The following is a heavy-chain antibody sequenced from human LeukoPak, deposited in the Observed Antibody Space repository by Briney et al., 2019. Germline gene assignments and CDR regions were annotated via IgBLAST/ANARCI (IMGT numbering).Heavy chain of an antibody. V-gene: IGHV3-7*01. D-gene: IGHD3-3*01. CDR3: ARARGYYDFWSGLDAFDI. CDR1: GFPFSSHW. J-gene: IGHJ3*02. Sequence: GGSLRLSCAASGFPFSSHWLSWFRQSPGKGLEWVAHINQDGSENYYVDSVKGRFTISRDNARNSQYLQMNSLRAEDTAVYYCARARGYYDFWSGLDAFDIWGQGTMVTVSS. CDR2: INQDGSEN.